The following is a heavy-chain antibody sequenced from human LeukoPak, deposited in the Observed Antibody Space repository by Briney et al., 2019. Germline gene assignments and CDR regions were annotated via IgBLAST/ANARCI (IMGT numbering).Heavy chain of an antibody. J-gene: IGHJ4*02. CDR3: ATDPDVSNFDY. V-gene: IGHV3-30*02. CDR2: IRYDGSNK. CDR1: GVSFSSNG. Sequence: GGSLRLSRTASGVSFSSNGYRWVRQAPGKGLEWVAFIRYDGSNKYYADSVKGRLTISRDNSKNTLYLQMNSLRAEDTAVYYCATDPDVSNFDYWGQGTLVTVSS.